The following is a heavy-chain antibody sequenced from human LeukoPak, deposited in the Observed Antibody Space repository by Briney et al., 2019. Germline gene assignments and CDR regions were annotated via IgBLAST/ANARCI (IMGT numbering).Heavy chain of an antibody. V-gene: IGHV3-21*01. CDR2: TSSSSSYI. CDR1: GFTFSSYS. CDR3: VRDGPRFAYYFDY. J-gene: IGHJ4*02. Sequence: GGSLRLSCAASGFTFSSYSMNWVRQAPGKGLEWVSSTSSSSSYIYYADSVKGRFTISRDNAKNSLYLQMNSLRAEDTAVYYCVRDGPRFAYYFDYWGQGTLVTVSS.